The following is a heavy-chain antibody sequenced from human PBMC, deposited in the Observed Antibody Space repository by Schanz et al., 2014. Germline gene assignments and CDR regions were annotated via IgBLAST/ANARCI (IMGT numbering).Heavy chain of an antibody. CDR2: LYAGGAT. V-gene: IGHV3-66*01. D-gene: IGHD6-6*01. CDR3: AKIWKGHPIEVRPGWSDGMDV. J-gene: IGHJ6*02. Sequence: EVQLVEYGGGLVQPGGSLRLSCAASGFTVSSTYVTWVRQAPGKGLEWVSVLYAGGATKYANSVKDRFTISRDNSKNTVYLQMNSLRAEDTAVYYCAKIWKGHPIEVRPGWSDGMDVWGQGTLVTVSS. CDR1: GFTVSSTY.